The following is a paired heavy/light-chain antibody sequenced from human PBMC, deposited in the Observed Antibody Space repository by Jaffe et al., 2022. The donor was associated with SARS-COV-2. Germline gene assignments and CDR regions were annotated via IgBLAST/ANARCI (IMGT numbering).Light chain of an antibody. V-gene: IGLV2-14*01. CDR3: SSYRSGNTLI. CDR2: DVS. Sequence: QSALTQPASVSASPGQSITISCTGTSSDVGGYNYVSWYQQHPGKAPKLMLYDVSNRPSGVSNRFSGSKSGNTASLTISGLQDEDEADYYCSSYRSGNTLIFGGGTKLTVL. CDR1: SSDVGGYNY. J-gene: IGLJ2*01.
Heavy chain of an antibody. V-gene: IGHV7-4-1*02. Sequence: QVQLVQSGSELKQPGASVKVSCKASGYSLTTYAMNWVRQAPGQGLEWMGWINTNTGNPTYAQGFTGRFFFSLDTSVSTAYLQITSLKAEDTAIYFCARSYCRHSACPWSWFDSWGQGALVTVSS. J-gene: IGHJ5*01. D-gene: IGHD3-10*01. CDR3: ARSYCRHSACPWSWFDS. CDR2: INTNTGNP. CDR1: GYSLTTYA.